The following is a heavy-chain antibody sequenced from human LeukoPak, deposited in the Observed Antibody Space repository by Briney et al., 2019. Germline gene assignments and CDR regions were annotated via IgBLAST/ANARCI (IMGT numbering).Heavy chain of an antibody. CDR1: GGTFSSYA. CDR2: IIPIFGTA. J-gene: IGHJ4*02. V-gene: IGHV1-69*05. Sequence: PVKVSCKASGGTFSSYAISWVRQAPGQGLEWMGGIIPIFGTANYAQKFQGRVRITTDESTSTAYMELSSLRSEDTAVYYCARGPELERFDYWGQGTLVTVSS. D-gene: IGHD1-1*01. CDR3: ARGPELERFDY.